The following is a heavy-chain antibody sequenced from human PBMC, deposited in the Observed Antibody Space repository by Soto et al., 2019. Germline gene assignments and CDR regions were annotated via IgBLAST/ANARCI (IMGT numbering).Heavy chain of an antibody. CDR2: IYHSGST. V-gene: IGHV4-30-2*01. D-gene: IGHD3-22*01. CDR1: GGSISSGGYS. Sequence: SETLSLTCAVSGGSISSGGYSWSWIRQPPGKGLEWIGYIYHSGSTYYNPSLKSRVTISVDRSKNQFSLNLSSVIAADTAVYYCATSDYYDSSGYFDYWGQGTLVTVSS. J-gene: IGHJ4*02. CDR3: ATSDYYDSSGYFDY.